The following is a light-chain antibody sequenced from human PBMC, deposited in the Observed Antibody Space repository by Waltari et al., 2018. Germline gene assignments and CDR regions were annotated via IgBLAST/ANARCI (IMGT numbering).Light chain of an antibody. J-gene: IGLJ3*02. CDR3: CSYAGRYTWV. CDR1: SSDVGGYNY. Sequence: QSALTQPRPVSASPGQSVTISCTGTSSDVGGYNYVSWFQQHPGKAPKLMIHEVSKRPSGVPVRFSGSKSGNTASLTISGLQADDETDYYCCSYAGRYTWVFGGGTKLTVL. V-gene: IGLV2-11*01. CDR2: EVS.